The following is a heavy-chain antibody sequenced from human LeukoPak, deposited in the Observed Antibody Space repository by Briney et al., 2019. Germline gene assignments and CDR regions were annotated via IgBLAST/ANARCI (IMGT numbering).Heavy chain of an antibody. CDR2: ISYDGSNK. V-gene: IGHV3-30*04. J-gene: IGHJ3*02. CDR1: GFTFSNSA. Sequence: GGSLRLSCAASGFTFSNSAMHWVRQAPGKGLEWVAVISYDGSNKYYADSVKGRFTISRDNAKNSLYLQMNSLRAEDTAVYYCARAEGELGDAFDIWGQGTMVTVSS. D-gene: IGHD6-13*01. CDR3: ARAEGELGDAFDI.